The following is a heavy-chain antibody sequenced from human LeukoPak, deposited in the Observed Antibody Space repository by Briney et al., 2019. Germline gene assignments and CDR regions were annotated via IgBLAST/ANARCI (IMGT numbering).Heavy chain of an antibody. CDR1: GFTVSSNS. J-gene: IGHJ4*02. Sequence: PGGSLRLSCTVSGFTVSSNSMSWVRQAPGKGLEWVSFIYSDNTHYSDSVKGRFTISRDNSKNTLYLQMNSLRAEDTAVYYCARWEHAGGYVYWGQGTLVTVSS. D-gene: IGHD1/OR15-1a*01. CDR3: ARWEHAGGYVY. CDR2: IYSDNT. V-gene: IGHV3-53*01.